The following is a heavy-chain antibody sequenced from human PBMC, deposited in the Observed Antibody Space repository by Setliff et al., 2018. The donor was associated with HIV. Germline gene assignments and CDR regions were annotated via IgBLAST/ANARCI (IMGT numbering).Heavy chain of an antibody. Sequence: ASVKVSCKASGGTFSTFSSSAISWVRQAPGQGLEWMGGVIPIFGTPKYPQKFQGRVTITADDSTTTAYMELSSLRSDDTAVYYCARGAWYTSGWYSSRYMDVWGKGTTVTVSS. D-gene: IGHD6-19*01. J-gene: IGHJ6*03. CDR3: ARGAWYTSGWYSSRYMDV. CDR1: GGTFSTFSSSA. V-gene: IGHV1-69*13. CDR2: VIPIFGTP.